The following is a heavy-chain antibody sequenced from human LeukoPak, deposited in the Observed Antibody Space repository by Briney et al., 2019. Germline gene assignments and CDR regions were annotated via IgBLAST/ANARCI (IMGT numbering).Heavy chain of an antibody. CDR2: MRNDGSQI. J-gene: IGHJ3*02. CDR3: ARGGMVRRVMGAFDI. D-gene: IGHD3-10*01. V-gene: IGHV3-30*02. CDR1: GFTFSNYD. Sequence: GGSLRLSCVASGFTFSNYDMHWVRQAPGKGLEWVASMRNDGSQIYHADSVKGRFTISRDNAKNSLYLQMNSLRAEDTAVFYCARGGMVRRVMGAFDIWGQGTLVTVSS.